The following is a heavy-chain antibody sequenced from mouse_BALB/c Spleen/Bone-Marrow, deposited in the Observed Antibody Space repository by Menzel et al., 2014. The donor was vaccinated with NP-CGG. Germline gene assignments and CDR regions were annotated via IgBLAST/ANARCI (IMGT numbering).Heavy chain of an antibody. Sequence: EVQLVESGGDLVKPGGSLKLSCAASGFTFSNYGMSWVRQTPDKRLGWVATISSGGSYTYYPDSVKGRFTISRDNAKNTLYLQMSSLKSEDTAMYYCARQRDYDYSDYWGQGTTLTVSS. CDR1: GFTFSNYG. CDR2: ISSGGSYT. CDR3: ARQRDYDYSDY. V-gene: IGHV5-6*01. J-gene: IGHJ2*01. D-gene: IGHD2-4*01.